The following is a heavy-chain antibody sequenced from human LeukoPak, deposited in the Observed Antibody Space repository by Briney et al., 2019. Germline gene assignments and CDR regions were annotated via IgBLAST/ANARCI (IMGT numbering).Heavy chain of an antibody. V-gene: IGHV4-34*01. CDR2: INHSGST. CDR1: GGSFSGYY. CDR3: ARGPAGYCSGGSCRYYYYYGMDV. J-gene: IGHJ6*02. Sequence: PSETLSLTCAVYGGSFSGYYWSWIRQPPGKGLEWIGEINHSGSTNYNPSLKSRVTISVDTSKNQFSLKLSSVTAADTAVYYCARGPAGYCSGGSCRYYYYYGMDVWGQGTTVTVSS. D-gene: IGHD2-15*01.